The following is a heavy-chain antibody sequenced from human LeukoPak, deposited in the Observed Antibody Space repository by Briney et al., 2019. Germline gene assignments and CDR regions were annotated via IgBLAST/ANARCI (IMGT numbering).Heavy chain of an antibody. CDR2: IIPIFGTA. CDR1: GGTFSSYA. CDR3: ARVPPDGSGGRRSSNYYYYYGMDV. V-gene: IGHV1-69*13. D-gene: IGHD2-15*01. Sequence: GASVKVSCKASGGTFSSYAISWVRQAPGQGLEWMGGIIPIFGTANYAQKFQGRVTITADESTSTAYMELSSLRSEDTAMYYCARVPPDGSGGRRSSNYYYYYGMDVWGQGTTVTVSS. J-gene: IGHJ6*02.